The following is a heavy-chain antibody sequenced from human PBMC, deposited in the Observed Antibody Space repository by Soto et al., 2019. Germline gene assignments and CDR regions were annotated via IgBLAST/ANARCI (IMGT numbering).Heavy chain of an antibody. CDR1: GGSISSNS. Sequence: LSLTCSVSGGSISSNSWSWIRQPPGKGLEWIGYISYSGSTNYNLSLMSRLTISIDTSKNQFSLKLSSVTAADTAVYYCVRAAVVVPAAAPGYFDCWGQGTLVTVSS. CDR3: VRAAVVVPAAAPGYFDC. J-gene: IGHJ4*02. CDR2: ISYSGST. V-gene: IGHV4-59*13. D-gene: IGHD2-2*01.